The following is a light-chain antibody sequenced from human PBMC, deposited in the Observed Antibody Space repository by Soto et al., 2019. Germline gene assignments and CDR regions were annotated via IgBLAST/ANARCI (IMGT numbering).Light chain of an antibody. V-gene: IGKV3-11*01. Sequence: EIVLTQSPATLSLSPGERATLSCRASQSVSSYLAWYQQKPGQAPRLLIYDASNRATGIPARFSGSGSGTDFTLTISSLEPEDFEVYYCQQRSNWSALTFGGGTKVDIK. CDR1: QSVSSY. CDR2: DAS. CDR3: QQRSNWSALT. J-gene: IGKJ4*01.